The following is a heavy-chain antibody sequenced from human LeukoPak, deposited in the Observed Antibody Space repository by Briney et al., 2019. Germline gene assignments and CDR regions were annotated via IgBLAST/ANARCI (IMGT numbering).Heavy chain of an antibody. Sequence: GGSLRLSCAASGFTFSSYGMHWVRQAPGKGLEWVAVIWYDGSNKYYADSVKGRFTISRDNSKNTLYLQINSLRAEDTAVYYCARDPLWDGSGYFDYWGQGTLVTVYS. D-gene: IGHD3-22*01. CDR3: ARDPLWDGSGYFDY. J-gene: IGHJ4*02. CDR1: GFTFSSYG. V-gene: IGHV3-33*01. CDR2: IWYDGSNK.